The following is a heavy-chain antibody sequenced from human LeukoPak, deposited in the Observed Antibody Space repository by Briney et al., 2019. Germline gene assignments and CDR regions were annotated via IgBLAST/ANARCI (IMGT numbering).Heavy chain of an antibody. CDR2: IYYSGST. V-gene: IGHV4-59*01. CDR3: ASGTFRTSGLFDP. D-gene: IGHD1-14*01. Sequence: SETLSLTCTVSGGSISSYYWSWIRQPPGKGLEWIGYIYYSGSTNYNPSLKSRVTISVDTSKNRFSLKLSSVTAADTAVYYCASGTFRTSGLFDPWGQGTLVTVSS. J-gene: IGHJ5*02. CDR1: GGSISSYY.